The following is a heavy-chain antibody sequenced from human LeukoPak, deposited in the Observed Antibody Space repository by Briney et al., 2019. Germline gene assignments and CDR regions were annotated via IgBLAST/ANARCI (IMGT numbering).Heavy chain of an antibody. V-gene: IGHV4-34*01. CDR2: INHSGST. Sequence: SETLSLTCAVYGGSFSGYYWSWIRQPPGKGLEWIGEINHSGSTSYNPSLKSRVTISVDTSKNQFSLKLSSVTAADTAVYYCARGGGGGSYNYWGQGTLVTVSS. J-gene: IGHJ4*02. CDR1: GGSFSGYY. CDR3: ARGGGGGSYNY. D-gene: IGHD1-26*01.